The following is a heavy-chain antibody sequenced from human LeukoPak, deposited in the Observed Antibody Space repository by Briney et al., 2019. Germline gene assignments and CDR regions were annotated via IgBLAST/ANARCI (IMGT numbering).Heavy chain of an antibody. Sequence: ASVTVSCTASGGTFSSYAISWVRQAPGQGLEWLGGIIPNFGTANYAQTFQGRVTISADESTSTAYVELSSLRSDDTAVYYCASYCSSTSCYGVYYYYGMDVWGQGTTVTVSS. V-gene: IGHV1-69*01. CDR3: ASYCSSTSCYGVYYYYGMDV. J-gene: IGHJ6*02. CDR2: IIPNFGTA. CDR1: GGTFSSYA. D-gene: IGHD2-2*01.